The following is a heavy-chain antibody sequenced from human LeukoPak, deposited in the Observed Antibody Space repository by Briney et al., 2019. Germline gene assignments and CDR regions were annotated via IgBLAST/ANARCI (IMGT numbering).Heavy chain of an antibody. CDR1: GYTLTELS. J-gene: IGHJ4*02. Sequence: GASVKVSCKFAGYTLTELSMHWVRQAPGKGLEWMGGFDPEDGETIYAQKFQGRVTMTEDTSTDTAYMELSSLRSEDTAVYYCATGISGSRHGLDYWGQGTLVTVSS. CDR3: ATGISGSRHGLDY. V-gene: IGHV1-24*01. D-gene: IGHD1-26*01. CDR2: FDPEDGET.